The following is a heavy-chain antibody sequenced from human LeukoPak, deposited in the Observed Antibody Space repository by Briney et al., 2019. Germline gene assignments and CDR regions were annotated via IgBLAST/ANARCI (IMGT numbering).Heavy chain of an antibody. CDR3: ASGDHYDFWSGYSL. V-gene: IGHV3-21*01. CDR1: GFTFSSYS. CDR2: ISSSSSYI. J-gene: IGHJ4*02. D-gene: IGHD3-3*01. Sequence: GGSLRLSCAASGFTFSSYSMNWVRQAPGKGLEWVSSISSSSSYIYYADSVKGRFTISRDNAKNSLYLQMNSLRAEDTAVYYCASGDHYDFWSGYSLWGQGTLVTVSS.